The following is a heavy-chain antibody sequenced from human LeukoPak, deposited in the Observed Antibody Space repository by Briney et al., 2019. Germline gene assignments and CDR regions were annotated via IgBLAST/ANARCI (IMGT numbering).Heavy chain of an antibody. CDR2: IYYSGST. CDR3: ARRDDI. J-gene: IGHJ3*02. V-gene: IGHV4-59*08. Sequence: SETLSLTCTVSGASISSYYWSWIRQPPGKGLEWIGYIYYSGSTKYSPSLKSRVTISVDTSKNQFSLKLSSVTAADTAVYYCARRDDIWGQGTMVTVSS. CDR1: GASISSYY.